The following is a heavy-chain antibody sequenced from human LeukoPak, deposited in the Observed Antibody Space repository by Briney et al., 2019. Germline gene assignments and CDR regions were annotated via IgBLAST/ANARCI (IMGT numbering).Heavy chain of an antibody. D-gene: IGHD5-18*01. CDR1: GGPISNNALY. V-gene: IGHV4-39*01. Sequence: SETLSLTCTVSGGPISNNALYWVWLRPPPGKGREWIGSIHYTGSTYYNPSLKRRVRISVDTSKNQFSLKVPSVTAADTSFYYCARHTTIGYSYGYEDWGQGTLVTVSS. CDR3: ARHTTIGYSYGYED. J-gene: IGHJ4*02. CDR2: IHYTGST.